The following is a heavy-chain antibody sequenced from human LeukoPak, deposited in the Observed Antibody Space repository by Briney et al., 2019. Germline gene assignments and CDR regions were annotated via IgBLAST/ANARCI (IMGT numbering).Heavy chain of an antibody. CDR2: IYHSGST. Sequence: SETLSLTCTVSGYSISSGYYWGWIRRPPGKGLEWIGIIYHSGSTYYNPSLKSRVTISVDTSKNQFSLKLSSVTAADTAVYYCARDWHYYDSSGVFDYWGQGTLVTVSS. V-gene: IGHV4-38-2*02. D-gene: IGHD3-22*01. CDR3: ARDWHYYDSSGVFDY. J-gene: IGHJ4*02. CDR1: GYSISSGYY.